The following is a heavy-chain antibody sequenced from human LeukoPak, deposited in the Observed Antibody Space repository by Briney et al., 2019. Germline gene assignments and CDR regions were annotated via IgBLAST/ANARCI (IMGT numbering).Heavy chain of an antibody. Sequence: GVPLKISCKGSGYSFTNYWIGWVRQMPGKGLEWMWIIYPGDSDTRYSPSFQGQVTISADKSISTAYLQWSSLKASDTAMYYCARLPAYGDPPFDYWGQGTLVTVSS. V-gene: IGHV5-51*01. CDR3: ARLPAYGDPPFDY. J-gene: IGHJ4*02. D-gene: IGHD4-17*01. CDR1: GYSFTNYW. CDR2: IYPGDSDT.